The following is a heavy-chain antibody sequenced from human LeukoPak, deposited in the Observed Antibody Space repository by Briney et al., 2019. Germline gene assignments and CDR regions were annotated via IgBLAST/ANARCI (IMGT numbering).Heavy chain of an antibody. D-gene: IGHD3-22*01. CDR1: GGSIISGNFY. J-gene: IGHJ3*02. CDR2: ISTSGST. Sequence: SSQTLSLICTVSGGSIISGNFYWSWIRQPAGKGLEWIGRISTSGSTNYNPSLKSRVTISVDTSKNRFSLKLSSVTAADTAVYYCAGPYDSSGYYYNDAFDIWGQGTMVTVSS. CDR3: AGPYDSSGYYYNDAFDI. V-gene: IGHV4-61*02.